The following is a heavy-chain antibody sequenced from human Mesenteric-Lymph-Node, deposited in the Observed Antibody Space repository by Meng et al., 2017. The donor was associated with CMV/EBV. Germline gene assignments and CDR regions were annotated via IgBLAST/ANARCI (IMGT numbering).Heavy chain of an antibody. V-gene: IGHV1-69*05. CDR1: THV. CDR2: FVPMFGSP. CDR3: ARLMVVCGSGSCAISEAYFDS. Sequence: THVSTGVRQAPGQGLEWMGVFVPMFGSPNYAPKFKGRVTITTDEITSTAYMDLSSLGPEDTAMYYCARLMVVCGSGSCAISEAYFDSWGQGTLVTVSS. D-gene: IGHD1-26*01. J-gene: IGHJ4*02.